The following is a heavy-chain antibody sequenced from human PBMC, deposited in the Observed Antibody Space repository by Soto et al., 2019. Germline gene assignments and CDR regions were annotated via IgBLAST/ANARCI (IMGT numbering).Heavy chain of an antibody. CDR2: ITVSGSNT. CDR1: GFTSNNYA. V-gene: IGHV3-23*01. Sequence: TLGSLRLSCAASGFTSNNYAMRWIRQAPGKGLEWVSAITVSGSNTYYADSVKGRFTISRDNSKNTLYLQMNSLRAEDTAVYYCASAGILAGYRQFAPWGQGTLVTVSS. D-gene: IGHD3-9*01. J-gene: IGHJ5*02. CDR3: ASAGILAGYRQFAP.